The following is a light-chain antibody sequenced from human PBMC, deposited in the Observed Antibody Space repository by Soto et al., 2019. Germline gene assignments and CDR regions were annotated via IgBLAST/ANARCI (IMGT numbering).Light chain of an antibody. CDR2: DVN. CDR1: SSDVANYNY. V-gene: IGLV2-11*01. Sequence: QSALTQPRSVSGSPGQSVTISCTRTSSDVANYNYVSWYQQHPGKAPKLMIYDVNKRPSGVPYRFSGSKSGNTASLTISGLKAEDEADYHCSSYTSGSSHYVFGTGTKVTV. CDR3: SSYTSGSSHYV. J-gene: IGLJ1*01.